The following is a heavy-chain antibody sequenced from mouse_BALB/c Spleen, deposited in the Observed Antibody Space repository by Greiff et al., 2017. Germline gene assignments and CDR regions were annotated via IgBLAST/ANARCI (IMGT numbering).Heavy chain of an antibody. CDR1: GYSFTDYI. CDR3: ARAAPMDY. V-gene: IGHV1-39*01. J-gene: IGHJ4*01. CDR2: INPYYGST. Sequence: VQLTGPELVKPGASVKISCKASGYSFTDYIMLWVKQSHGKSLEWIGNINPYYGSTSYNLKFKGKATLTVDKSSSTAYMQLNSLTSEDSAVYYCARAAPMDYWGQGTSVTVSS.